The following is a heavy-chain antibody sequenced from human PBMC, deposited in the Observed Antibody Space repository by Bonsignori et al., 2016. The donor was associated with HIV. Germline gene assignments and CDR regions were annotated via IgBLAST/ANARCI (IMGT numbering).Heavy chain of an antibody. CDR3: ARIPYYYGSGSSFDY. CDR2: INPNSGGT. D-gene: IGHD3-10*01. V-gene: IGHV1-2*02. Sequence: WVRQAPGQGLEWMGWINPNSGGTNYAQKFQGRVTMTRDTSISTAYMELSRLRSDDTAVYYCARIPYYYGSGSSFDYWGQGTLVTVSS. J-gene: IGHJ4*02.